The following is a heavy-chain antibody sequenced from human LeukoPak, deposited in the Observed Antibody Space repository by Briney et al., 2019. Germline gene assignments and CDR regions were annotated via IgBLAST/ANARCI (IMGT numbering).Heavy chain of an antibody. J-gene: IGHJ6*03. CDR1: GGSISSTSYY. CDR2: ISYTGST. V-gene: IGHV4-39*01. Sequence: SETLSLTCTVSGGSISSTSYYWGWIRQPRGKGLEWIGSISYTGSTHYSPSLKTRVTISVDTSKKQFSLKLSSVTAADTAVYYCAGTKYYYMDVWGEGTTVTVS. CDR3: AGTKYYYMDV.